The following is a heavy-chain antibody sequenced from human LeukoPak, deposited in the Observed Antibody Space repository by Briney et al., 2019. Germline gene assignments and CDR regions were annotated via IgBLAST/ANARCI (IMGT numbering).Heavy chain of an antibody. J-gene: IGHJ3*02. CDR3: ARFYCSSTSCSGASDI. CDR1: GYTFTGYY. CDR2: INPNSGGT. D-gene: IGHD2-2*01. V-gene: IGHV1-2*06. Sequence: ASVKVSCKASGYTFTGYYMHWVRQAPGQGLEWMGRINPNSGGTNYAQKFQGRVTMTRDTSISTAYMELSRLRSDDTAVYYCARFYCSSTSCSGASDIWGQGTMVTVSS.